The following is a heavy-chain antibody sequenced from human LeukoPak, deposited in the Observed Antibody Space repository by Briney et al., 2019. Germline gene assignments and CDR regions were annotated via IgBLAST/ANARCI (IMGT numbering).Heavy chain of an antibody. V-gene: IGHV4-59*01. D-gene: IGHD5-12*01. CDR2: IYYSGST. Sequence: SETLSLTCTVSAGSISSYYWSWIRQPPGKGLEWIGYIYYSGSTNYNPSLKSRVTISVDTSKNQFSLKLSSVTAADTAVYYCARESRYDRDFDYWGQGTLVTVSS. J-gene: IGHJ4*02. CDR3: ARESRYDRDFDY. CDR1: AGSISSYY.